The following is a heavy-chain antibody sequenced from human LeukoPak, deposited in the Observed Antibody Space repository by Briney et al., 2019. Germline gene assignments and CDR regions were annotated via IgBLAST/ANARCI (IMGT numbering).Heavy chain of an antibody. CDR3: ARGNQGFDY. CDR1: GDSVSSNIAA. Sequence: SQTLSLTCAISGDSVSSNIAAWNWIRLSPSRGLEWLGRTYYRSKWYNDYAVSVKSRITINLDTSKNQFSLPLKSVTPEDTAVYYCARGNQGFDYWGQGTLVTVSS. CDR2: TYYRSKWYN. J-gene: IGHJ4*02. V-gene: IGHV6-1*01. D-gene: IGHD2/OR15-2a*01.